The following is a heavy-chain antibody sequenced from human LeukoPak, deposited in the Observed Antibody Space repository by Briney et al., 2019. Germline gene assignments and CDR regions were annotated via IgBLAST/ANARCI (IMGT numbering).Heavy chain of an antibody. D-gene: IGHD2-15*01. Sequence: PGGSLRLSCAASGFTFSSYVMSWVRQAPGRGLEWVSAISGSGGSTYYADSVKGRFTISRDNSNNTLYLQMNSLKAEDTAVYYCALVIEVAADPYYYYGMDVRGQGTTVTVSS. CDR2: ISGSGGST. V-gene: IGHV3-23*01. CDR3: ALVIEVAADPYYYYGMDV. J-gene: IGHJ6*02. CDR1: GFTFSSYV.